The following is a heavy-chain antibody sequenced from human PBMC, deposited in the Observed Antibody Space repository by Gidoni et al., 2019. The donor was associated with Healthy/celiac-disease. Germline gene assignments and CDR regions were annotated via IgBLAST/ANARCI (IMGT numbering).Heavy chain of an antibody. Sequence: QVQLVESGGGLVQPVRSLRLSCAASGFTFSSYAMHSVRQAPGKGLEWVAVISYDGSNKYYADSVKGRFTISRDNSKNTLYLQMNSLRAEDTAVYYCARGGYGMDVWGQGTTVTVSS. J-gene: IGHJ6*02. CDR1: GFTFSSYA. CDR2: ISYDGSNK. V-gene: IGHV3-30-3*01. CDR3: ARGGYGMDV.